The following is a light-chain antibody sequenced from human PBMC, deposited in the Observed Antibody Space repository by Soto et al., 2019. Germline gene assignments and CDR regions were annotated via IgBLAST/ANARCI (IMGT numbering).Light chain of an antibody. J-gene: IGKJ1*01. CDR1: QSISNW. CDR2: DAY. Sequence: DIQMTQSPSTLSSLVGDIFTITCRSSQSISNWLAWYQQKPCQAPKLLIYDAYNLASGVPSRFSGSGSETEFTLTISSLQADDVATYYCEQFYSYSPAWTFGQGTKVDIK. CDR3: EQFYSYSPAWT. V-gene: IGKV1-5*01.